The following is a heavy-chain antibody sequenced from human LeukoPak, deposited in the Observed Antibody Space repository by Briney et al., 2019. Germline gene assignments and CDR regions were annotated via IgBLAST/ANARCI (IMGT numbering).Heavy chain of an antibody. J-gene: IGHJ4*02. Sequence: VASVKVSCKASGYTFTSYGISWVRQAPGQGLEWMGWINPNSGGTNYAQKFQGRVTMTRDTSISAVYMELNRLRSDDTAVYYCARDGRDGYNLVHYWGQGTLVTVSS. CDR2: INPNSGGT. D-gene: IGHD5-24*01. V-gene: IGHV1-2*02. CDR1: GYTFTSYG. CDR3: ARDGRDGYNLVHY.